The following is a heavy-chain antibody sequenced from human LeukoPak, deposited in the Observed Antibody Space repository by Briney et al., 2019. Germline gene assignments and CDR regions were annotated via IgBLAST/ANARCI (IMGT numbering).Heavy chain of an antibody. V-gene: IGHV4-34*01. J-gene: IGHJ4*02. CDR1: GGSFSGYY. CDR2: INHSGST. D-gene: IGHD3-9*01. CDR3: ATEGDILTGYPGRYFDY. Sequence: SETLSLTCAVYGGSFSGYYWSWIRQPPGKGLEWIGEINHSGSTNYNPSLKSRVTMSVDTSKNQFSLKLSSVTAADTAVYYCATEGDILTGYPGRYFDYWGQGTLVTVSS.